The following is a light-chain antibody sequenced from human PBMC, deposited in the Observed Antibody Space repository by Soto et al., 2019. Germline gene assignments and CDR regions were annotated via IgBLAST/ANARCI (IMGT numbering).Light chain of an antibody. CDR2: EVS. Sequence: QSVLTQPASVSGSPGQSITISCTGASNDIGRYNYVSWFQQHPDKAPKLIIYEVSNRPSGVSHRFSGSKSGNTASLSISGLQAEDEADYYCTSYTSSSRWVFGGGTQLTVL. J-gene: IGLJ3*02. V-gene: IGLV2-14*01. CDR1: SNDIGRYNY. CDR3: TSYTSSSRWV.